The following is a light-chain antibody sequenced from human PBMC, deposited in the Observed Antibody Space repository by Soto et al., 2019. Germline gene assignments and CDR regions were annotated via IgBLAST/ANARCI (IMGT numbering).Light chain of an antibody. CDR2: GAS. Sequence: EIVMPQSPATLSVSPGESATLSCRASQSVSSNLAWYQQKPGQAPRLLIYGASTRATGIPARFSGSGSGTEFTLTISSLQSEDFAVYYCQQYNNWRTFGGGTKVEIK. J-gene: IGKJ4*01. CDR3: QQYNNWRT. V-gene: IGKV3-15*01. CDR1: QSVSSN.